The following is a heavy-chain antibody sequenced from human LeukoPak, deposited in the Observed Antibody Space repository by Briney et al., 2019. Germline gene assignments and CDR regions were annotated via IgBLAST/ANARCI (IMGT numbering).Heavy chain of an antibody. CDR3: ARSATTVTMEGDV. V-gene: IGHV1-2*02. D-gene: IGHD4-17*01. Sequence: PSVKVSCKASGYTFTGYYMYWVRQAPGQGLEWMGWINHNSGGTNYAQKCQGGVTMTRDTSISTAYMELSRLRSDDTAVYYCARSATTVTMEGDVWGKGTTVTVSS. CDR2: INHNSGGT. CDR1: GYTFTGYY. J-gene: IGHJ6*04.